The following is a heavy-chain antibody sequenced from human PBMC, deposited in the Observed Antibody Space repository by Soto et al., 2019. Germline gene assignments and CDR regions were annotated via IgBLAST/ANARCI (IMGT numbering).Heavy chain of an antibody. V-gene: IGHV1-18*01. CDR3: AREGDDPYYYCRMDV. CDR1: GYTFTSYG. Sequence: QVQLVQSGGEVKKPGASVKVSCKASGYTFTSYGTSWVRQAPGQGLEWMGWISGYNGKTNYAQKVQDRVTMTTVTSTSTVYMELRSLRSHDTAVDHCAREGDDPYYYCRMDVWGQGTTVTVSS. D-gene: IGHD2-21*02. J-gene: IGHJ6*02. CDR2: ISGYNGKT.